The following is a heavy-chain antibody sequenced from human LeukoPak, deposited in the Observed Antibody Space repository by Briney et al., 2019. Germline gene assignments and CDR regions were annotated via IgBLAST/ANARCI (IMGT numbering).Heavy chain of an antibody. CDR1: GDSFTNYF. CDR3: ARLEGQTATVTD. CDR2: INPSGGGT. J-gene: IGHJ4*02. Sequence: GASVKVSCKASGDSFTNYFTHGVRQAPGHGHEWMGFINPSGGGTTYAQNFQGRLTMTRDTSTSTVYMELSSLRSDDTAVYFSARLEGQTATVTDWGQGTLVTVSS. D-gene: IGHD5-18*01. V-gene: IGHV1-46*01.